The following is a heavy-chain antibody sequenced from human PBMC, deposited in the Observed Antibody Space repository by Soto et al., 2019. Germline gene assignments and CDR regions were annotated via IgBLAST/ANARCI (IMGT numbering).Heavy chain of an antibody. CDR1: GYDFNSYG. D-gene: IGHD3-9*01. CDR3: ARGLRYFDWLLYPIHYFDY. V-gene: IGHV1-3*01. CDR2: INAGSGNT. Sequence: GASVKVSCKASGYDFNSYGITWVRQAHGQGLEWMGWINAGSGNTKYSQKFQGRVTVTRDTSARTAYMELSSLRSKDTAVYYCARGLRYFDWLLYPIHYFDYWGQGTLVTVSS. J-gene: IGHJ4*02.